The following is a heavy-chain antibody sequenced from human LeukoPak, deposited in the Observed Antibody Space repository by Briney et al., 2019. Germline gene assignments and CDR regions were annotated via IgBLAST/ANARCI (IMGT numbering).Heavy chain of an antibody. Sequence: SETLSLTCTVSGGSISSYYWSWIRQPPGKGLEWIGYIYYSGSINYNPSLKSRVTISVDTSKNQFSLKLSSVTAVDTAVYYCARHSADYDYYYDSSGTPFDYWGQGTLVTVSS. D-gene: IGHD3-22*01. V-gene: IGHV4-59*08. CDR2: IYYSGSI. CDR1: GGSISSYY. CDR3: ARHSADYDYYYDSSGTPFDY. J-gene: IGHJ4*02.